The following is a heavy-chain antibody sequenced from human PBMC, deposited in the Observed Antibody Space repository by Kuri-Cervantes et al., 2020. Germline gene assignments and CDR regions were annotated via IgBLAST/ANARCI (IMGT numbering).Heavy chain of an antibody. Sequence: GGSLRLSCAASGFTFSDYYMSWIRQAPGKGLEWVSYISSGGSTIYYADSVKGRFTISRDNAKSSLYLQMNSLRAEDTAVYYCARDYYDSSGYYFLGPVDDAFDIWGQGTMVTVSS. V-gene: IGHV3-11*01. CDR1: GFTFSDYY. J-gene: IGHJ3*02. D-gene: IGHD3-22*01. CDR2: ISSGGSTI. CDR3: ARDYYDSSGYYFLGPVDDAFDI.